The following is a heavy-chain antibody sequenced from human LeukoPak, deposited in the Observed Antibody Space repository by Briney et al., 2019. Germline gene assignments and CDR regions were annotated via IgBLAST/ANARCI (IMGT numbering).Heavy chain of an antibody. V-gene: IGHV4-59*01. J-gene: IGHJ4*02. Sequence: SETLSLTCTVSGGSISSYYWSWIRQPPGKGLEWIGYIYCSGSANYHPSLKSRVTISVDTSKNRFSLRLSSVTAADTAVYYCARVTGYMVEDYFDYWGQGTLVTVSS. D-gene: IGHD6-13*01. CDR2: IYCSGSA. CDR3: ARVTGYMVEDYFDY. CDR1: GGSISSYY.